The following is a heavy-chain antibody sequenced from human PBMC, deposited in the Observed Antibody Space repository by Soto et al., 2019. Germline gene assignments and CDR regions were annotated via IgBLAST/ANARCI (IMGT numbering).Heavy chain of an antibody. CDR3: ARDKLPYSSGWFFGY. CDR1: GYSFNSYG. Sequence: ASVKVSCKASGYSFNSYGITWVRRAPGQGLEWMGWISSYNGNTNYAQKIQGRVTLTTDTSTSTAYMELRSLRSDDTAVYYCARDKLPYSSGWFFGYSGQGTLVTVYS. D-gene: IGHD6-19*01. J-gene: IGHJ4*02. V-gene: IGHV1-18*01. CDR2: ISSYNGNT.